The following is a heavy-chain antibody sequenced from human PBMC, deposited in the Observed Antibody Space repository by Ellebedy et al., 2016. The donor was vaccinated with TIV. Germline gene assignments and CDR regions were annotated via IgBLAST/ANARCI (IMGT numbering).Heavy chain of an antibody. J-gene: IGHJ3*02. D-gene: IGHD2-2*01. V-gene: IGHV1-46*01. CDR2: INTGGGGT. Sequence: ASVKVSXXASPYTFASNFMHWVRQAPGQGLEWMGVINTGGGGTSYAQEFQGRVTVARDTSTSTVYMELSSLRSEDTAIYFCASEGYCRGATCSGGFDMWGQGTMVAVSS. CDR1: PYTFASNF. CDR3: ASEGYCRGATCSGGFDM.